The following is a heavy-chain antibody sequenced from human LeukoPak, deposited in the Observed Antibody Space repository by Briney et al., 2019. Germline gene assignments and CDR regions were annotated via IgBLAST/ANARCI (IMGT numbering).Heavy chain of an antibody. CDR3: ARDQHYSWFYY. V-gene: IGHV4-30-4*01. J-gene: IGHJ4*02. CDR1: GASINSDNHY. Sequence: SETLSLTCTVSGASINSDNHYWSWIRQSPGKGLEWLGSYHSGSTDYSPSLRSRVTMSVDTSKNQFSLKVNSVTAADTAVYYCARDQHYSWFYYWGQGTLVTVPS. CDR2: YHSGST. D-gene: IGHD4-11*01.